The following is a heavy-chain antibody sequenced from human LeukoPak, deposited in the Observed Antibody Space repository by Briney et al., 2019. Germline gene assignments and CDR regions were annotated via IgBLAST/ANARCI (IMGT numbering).Heavy chain of an antibody. CDR2: ISSSSDDI. J-gene: IGHJ4*02. Sequence: MPGGSLRLSCAASGFTFSSYAMSWVRQAPGKGLEWVSIISSSSDDIHYADSVKGRFTISRDNAKNSLCLQMNSLRAEDTAVYYCARGETSDTRHLDYWGQGTLVTVSS. D-gene: IGHD1-1*01. CDR3: ARGETSDTRHLDY. CDR1: GFTFSSYA. V-gene: IGHV3-21*06.